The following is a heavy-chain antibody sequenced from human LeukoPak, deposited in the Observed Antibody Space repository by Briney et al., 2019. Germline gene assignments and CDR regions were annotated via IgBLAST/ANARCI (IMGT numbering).Heavy chain of an antibody. CDR2: IYTSGST. D-gene: IGHD4-17*01. V-gene: IGHV4-4*09. CDR3: ARHGDYGDHSFDY. J-gene: IGHJ4*02. CDR1: GGSISSYY. Sequence: SETLSLTCTVSGGSISSYYWSWIRQPPGKGLEWIGNIYTSGSTNYNPSLKSRVTISVDTSKNQFSLKLSSVTAADTAVYYCARHGDYGDHSFDYWGQGTLVTVSS.